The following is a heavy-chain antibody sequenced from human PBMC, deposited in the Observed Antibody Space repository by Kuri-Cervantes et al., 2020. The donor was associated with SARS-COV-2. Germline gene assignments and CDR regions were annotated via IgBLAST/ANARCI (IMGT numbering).Heavy chain of an antibody. D-gene: IGHD3-3*01. CDR3: ARGPFTRGGVRSPFPYYCMDV. J-gene: IGHJ6*03. Sequence: ASVKVSCKGSGYTFTNYDLNWVRPATGQGLEWMGWMNPSTGNTVYAQKFQGRVTMTWNTSFSTDYMELSSLRSEDTAVYYCARGPFTRGGVRSPFPYYCMDVWGKGTTVTVSS. CDR2: MNPSTGNT. V-gene: IGHV1-8*01. CDR1: GYTFTNYD.